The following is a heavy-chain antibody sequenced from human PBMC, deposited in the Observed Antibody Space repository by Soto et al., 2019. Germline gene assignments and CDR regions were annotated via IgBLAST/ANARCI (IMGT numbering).Heavy chain of an antibody. Sequence: QVQLVQSGAEVKKPGASVKVSCKTSGYTFTNHGINWVRQATGQGLEWMGWINPYNANVNYAQKLQGRVTMTTDTSTSTAYMNLRSLTSDRTAVYYCARDRVAEIWGAAIELWGQGTMETVSS. CDR1: GYTFTNHG. V-gene: IGHV1-18*04. CDR2: INPYNANV. CDR3: ARDRVAEIWGAAIEL. J-gene: IGHJ3*01. D-gene: IGHD3-16*01.